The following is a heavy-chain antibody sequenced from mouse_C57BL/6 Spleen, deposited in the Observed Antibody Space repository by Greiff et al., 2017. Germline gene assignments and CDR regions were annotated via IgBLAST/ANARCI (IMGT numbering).Heavy chain of an antibody. D-gene: IGHD1-1*01. Sequence: VQLQQSGAELMKPGASVKLSCKATGYTFTGYWIEWVKQRPGHGLEWIGEILPGSDSTNYNEKCKCKATFTADTSSNTAYMQLSSLTTADSDIYYCERGDYGSSYFDYWGQGTTLTVSS. V-gene: IGHV1-9*01. J-gene: IGHJ2*01. CDR3: ERGDYGSSYFDY. CDR1: GYTFTGYW. CDR2: ILPGSDST.